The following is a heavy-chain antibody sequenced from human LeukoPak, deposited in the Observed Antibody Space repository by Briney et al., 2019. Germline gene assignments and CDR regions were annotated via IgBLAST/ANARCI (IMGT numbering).Heavy chain of an antibody. V-gene: IGHV3-23*01. J-gene: IGHJ4*02. Sequence: PGGSLRLSCAASGFTFSSYAISWVRQAPGKGLEWVSAISGSGGSTYYADSVKGRFTISRDNSNNTLYLQMNSLRAEDTAVYYCAKARRWLGDYWGQGTLVTVSS. D-gene: IGHD6-19*01. CDR1: GFTFSSYA. CDR2: ISGSGGST. CDR3: AKARRWLGDY.